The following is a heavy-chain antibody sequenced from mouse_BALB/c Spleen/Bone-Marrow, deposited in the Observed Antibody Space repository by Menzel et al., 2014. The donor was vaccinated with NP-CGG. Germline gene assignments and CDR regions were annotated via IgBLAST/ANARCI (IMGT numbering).Heavy chain of an antibody. CDR1: GFSLSRYS. CDR3: ARKDYDGAWFAY. D-gene: IGHD2-4*01. CDR2: IWGGGST. J-gene: IGHJ3*01. Sequence: QVQLKDSGPGLVAPSQSLSITCTVSGFSLSRYSVHWVRQPPGKGLEWLGMIWGGGSTDYNSALKSRLSISKDNSKSQVFLKMNSLQSDDIAMYYCARKDYDGAWFAYWGQGTLVTVSA. V-gene: IGHV2-6-4*01.